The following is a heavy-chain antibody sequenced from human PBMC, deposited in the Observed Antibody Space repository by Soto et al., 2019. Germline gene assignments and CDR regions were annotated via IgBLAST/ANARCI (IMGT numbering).Heavy chain of an antibody. D-gene: IGHD5-12*01. CDR2: LSSSDGSA. V-gene: IGHV3-23*01. CDR1: GFTFSSYA. Sequence: EVHLLESGGGLVQPGGSLRLSCAASGFTFSSYAINWVRQAPGKGLEWVSALSSSDGSAYYADSVKGRFTISRDNSKNTLYLQMNSLRAEDTAVYYCAKNGYGSDVLWWFGPWGQGTLVTVSS. J-gene: IGHJ5*02. CDR3: AKNGYGSDVLWWFGP.